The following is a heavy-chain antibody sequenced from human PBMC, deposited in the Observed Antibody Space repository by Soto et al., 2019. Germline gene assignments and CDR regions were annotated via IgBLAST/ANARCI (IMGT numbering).Heavy chain of an antibody. J-gene: IGHJ6*02. V-gene: IGHV4-4*02. D-gene: IGHD6-19*01. CDR3: ARDNIAVAGRLGKQYYYYGMDV. CDR2: IYHSGST. CDR1: GGSISSSNW. Sequence: NPSETLSLTCAVSGGSISSSNWWSWVRQPPGKGLEWIGEIYHSGSTNYNPSLKSRVTISVDKSKNQFSLKLSSVTAADTAVYYCARDNIAVAGRLGKQYYYYGMDVWGQGTTVTVSS.